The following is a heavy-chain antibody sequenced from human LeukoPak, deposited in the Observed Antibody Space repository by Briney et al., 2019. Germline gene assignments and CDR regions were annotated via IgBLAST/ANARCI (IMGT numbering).Heavy chain of an antibody. CDR1: GGSFNNYY. Sequence: SETLSLTCAVYGGSFNNYYWTWIRQPPGKGLEWIGEINHSGGTNYNSSLESRVTISVDTSKNQFSLKLTSLTAADSALYYCVRGRRGSGWYPLLDYWGQGTLVSVSS. V-gene: IGHV4-34*01. CDR3: VRGRRGSGWYPLLDY. D-gene: IGHD6-13*01. CDR2: INHSGGT. J-gene: IGHJ4*02.